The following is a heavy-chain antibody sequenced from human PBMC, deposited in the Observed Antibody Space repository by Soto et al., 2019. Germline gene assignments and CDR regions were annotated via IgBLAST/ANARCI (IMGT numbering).Heavy chain of an antibody. CDR1: GGTFSSHT. J-gene: IGHJ2*01. D-gene: IGHD4-17*01. V-gene: IGHV1-69*08. Sequence: QDQLVQPGAEVKKPGSSVKVSCKASGGTFSSHTFSWVRQAPGQGLEWMGRIIPALGTATYAQKFQGRVTITADESATTVYMELNSLRSEDTAVYYCARPDFGDYWYFDLWGRGTLVTVSS. CDR2: IIPALGTA. CDR3: ARPDFGDYWYFDL.